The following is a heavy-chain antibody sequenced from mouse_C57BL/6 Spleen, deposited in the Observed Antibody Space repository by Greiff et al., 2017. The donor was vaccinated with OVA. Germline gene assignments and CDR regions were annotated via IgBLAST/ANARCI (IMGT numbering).Heavy chain of an antibody. CDR3: TRDYGSRNAMDD. CDR1: GYTFTDYE. CDR2: IDPETGGT. J-gene: IGHJ4*01. Sequence: VQLQQSGAELVRPGASVTLSCKASGYTFTDYEMHWVKQTPVHGLEWIGAIDPETGGTAYNQKFKGKAILTADKSSSTAYMELRSLTSEDSAGYYCTRDYGSRNAMDDWGQGTSVTVSS. D-gene: IGHD1-1*01. V-gene: IGHV1-15*01.